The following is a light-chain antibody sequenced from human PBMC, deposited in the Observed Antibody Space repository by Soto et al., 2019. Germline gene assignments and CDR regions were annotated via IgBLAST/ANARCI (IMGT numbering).Light chain of an antibody. V-gene: IGKV3-15*01. CDR3: QQYNNWPPVT. CDR1: QSVYNN. J-gene: IGKJ3*01. Sequence: EIVMTHSPATLSVSPGERATLSCRASQSVYNNLAWYQQKPGQAPRLLIYGASTRATGIPARFSGSGSGTEFTFTIRSLQSEDFAVYFCQQYNNWPPVTFGPGTKVDIK. CDR2: GAS.